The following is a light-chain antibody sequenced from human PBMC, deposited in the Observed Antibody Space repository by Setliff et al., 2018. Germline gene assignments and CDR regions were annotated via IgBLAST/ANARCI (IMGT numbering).Light chain of an antibody. J-gene: IGLJ2*01. Sequence: QSALAQPPSASGSPGQSVTISCTGTSSDIGTYNSVSWYQLRPDRVPRLVLYDVSVRPSGVPLRFSGAKSGNTASLTVSGLETDDEAHYFCSSFAGTNNLLFGGGTQLTV. CDR1: SSDIGTYNS. CDR2: DVS. CDR3: SSFAGTNNLL. V-gene: IGLV2-8*01.